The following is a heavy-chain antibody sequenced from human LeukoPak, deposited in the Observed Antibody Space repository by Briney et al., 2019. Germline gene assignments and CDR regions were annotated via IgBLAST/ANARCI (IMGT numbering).Heavy chain of an antibody. CDR2: IIPIFGTA. V-gene: IGHV1-69*05. CDR1: GGTFSSYA. J-gene: IGHJ5*02. CDR3: ATHKSSSWRNNWFDP. D-gene: IGHD6-13*01. Sequence: SVKVSCKASGGTFSSYAISWVRQAPGQGLEWMGRIIPIFGTANYAQKFQGRDTITTDESTSTAYMELSSLRSEDTAVYYCATHKSSSWRNNWFDPWGQGTLVTVSS.